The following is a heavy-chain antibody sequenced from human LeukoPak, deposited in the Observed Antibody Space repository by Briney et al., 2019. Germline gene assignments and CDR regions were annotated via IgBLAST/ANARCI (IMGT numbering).Heavy chain of an antibody. CDR1: GFNFASNW. CDR2: INSGGSGT. J-gene: IGHJ4*01. CDR3: ASSLGPLTEY. Sequence: GGSLRLSCVASGFNFASNWMHRVRQTPGKGLMWVSRINSGGSGTSYADSVEGRFTISRDNAKNTLYLQMNNLRAEDTAMYYCASSLGPLTEYWGQGTLVTVSS. V-gene: IGHV3-74*01. D-gene: IGHD7-27*01.